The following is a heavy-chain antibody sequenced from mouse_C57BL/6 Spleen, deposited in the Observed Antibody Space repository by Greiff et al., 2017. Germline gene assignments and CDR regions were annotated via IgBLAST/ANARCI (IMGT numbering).Heavy chain of an antibody. CDR2: INPNNGGT. CDR3: ARLLYYYGRGYFDV. J-gene: IGHJ1*03. D-gene: IGHD1-1*01. V-gene: IGHV1-22*01. CDR1: GYTFTDYN. Sequence: VQLKQSGPELVKPGASVKMSCKASGYTFTDYNMHWVKQSHGKSLEWIGYINPNNGGTSYNQKFKGKATLTVNKSSSTAYMELRSLTSEDSAVYYCARLLYYYGRGYFDVWGTGTTVTVSS.